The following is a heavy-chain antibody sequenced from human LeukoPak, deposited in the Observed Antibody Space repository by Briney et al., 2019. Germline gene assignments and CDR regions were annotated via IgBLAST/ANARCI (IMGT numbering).Heavy chain of an antibody. J-gene: IGHJ3*02. CDR3: ARATAPITIFGVVIDPVDAFDI. Sequence: SQTLSLTCTVSGGSISSGGYYWSWIRQPPGKGLEWIGYIYHSGSTYYNPSLKSRVTISVDRSKNQFSLKLSSVTAADTAVYYCARATAPITIFGVVIDPVDAFDIWGQGTMVTVSS. CDR2: IYHSGST. V-gene: IGHV4-30-2*01. D-gene: IGHD3-3*01. CDR1: GGSISSGGYY.